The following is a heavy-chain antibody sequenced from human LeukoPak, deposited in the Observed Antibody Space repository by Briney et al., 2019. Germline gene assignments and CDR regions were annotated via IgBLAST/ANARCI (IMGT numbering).Heavy chain of an antibody. D-gene: IGHD3-10*01. CDR1: GFTFSNYA. J-gene: IGHJ4*02. CDR2: ISGSAGST. CDR3: AKNFGQYDN. Sequence: GGSVRLSCAASGFTFSNYAMSGVRQAPGKGLEWVSGISGSAGSTYYADSAKGRFTISRDNSKNTLYLQMNSLRAEDTAVYYCAKNFGQYDNWGQGTLVTASS. V-gene: IGHV3-23*01.